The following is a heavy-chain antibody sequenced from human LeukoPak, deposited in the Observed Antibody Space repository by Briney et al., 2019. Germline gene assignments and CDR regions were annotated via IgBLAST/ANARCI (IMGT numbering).Heavy chain of an antibody. CDR1: GFTFDDYT. J-gene: IGHJ4*02. CDR2: ISWNGVTT. CDR3: TRGRRATHDY. D-gene: IGHD1-26*01. Sequence: PGGSLRLSCAASGFTFDDYTVHWVRQAPGKGLEWVSLISWNGVTTYYADSVKGRFTISTDDSKSIAYLQMNSLKTEDTAVYYCTRGRRATHDYWGQGTLVTVSS. V-gene: IGHV3-43*01.